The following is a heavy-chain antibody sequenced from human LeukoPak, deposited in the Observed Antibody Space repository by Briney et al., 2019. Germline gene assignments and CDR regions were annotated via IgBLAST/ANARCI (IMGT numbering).Heavy chain of an antibody. CDR1: GYTFSYD. CDR3: ATVFTPINGYGSGSYSFLGSLDP. Sequence: ASVKVSCKASGYTFSYDINWVRQATGQGLEWMGGIIPIFGTPNYAQKFQGRVTITADESTSTAYMELSSLRSEDTALYYCATVFTPINGYGSGSYSFLGSLDPWGQGTLVTVSS. V-gene: IGHV1-69*13. J-gene: IGHJ5*02. CDR2: IIPIFGTP. D-gene: IGHD3-10*01.